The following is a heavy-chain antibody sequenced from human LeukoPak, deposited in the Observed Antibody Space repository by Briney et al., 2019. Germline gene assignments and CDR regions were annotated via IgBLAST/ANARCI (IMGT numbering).Heavy chain of an antibody. CDR2: CRRRANSYIT. Sequence: PGGSLRLSCAGSGFTFSDYYIDWVRQAPGKGLEWVGRCRRRANSYITEYAASVKGRFSVPRDDSKSMAYLQMNSLETEDTGVYYCEVPPHGGDIGPLDIWGLGTMVSVSS. CDR1: GFTFSDYY. V-gene: IGHV3-72*01. CDR3: EVPPHGGDIGPLDI. J-gene: IGHJ3*02. D-gene: IGHD5-12*01.